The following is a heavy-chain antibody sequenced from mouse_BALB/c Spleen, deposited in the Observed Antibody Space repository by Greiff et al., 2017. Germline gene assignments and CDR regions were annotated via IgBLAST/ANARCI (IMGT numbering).Heavy chain of an antibody. V-gene: IGHV1-7*01. Sequence: VQLQQSGAELAKPGASVKMSCKASGYTFTSYWMHWVKQRPGQGLEWIGYINPSTGYTEYNQKFKDKATLTADKSSSTAYMQLSSLTSEDSAVYYCARGYGSSYYYAMDYWGQGTSVTVSS. CDR2: INPSTGYT. CDR1: GYTFTSYW. CDR3: ARGYGSSYYYAMDY. J-gene: IGHJ4*01. D-gene: IGHD1-1*01.